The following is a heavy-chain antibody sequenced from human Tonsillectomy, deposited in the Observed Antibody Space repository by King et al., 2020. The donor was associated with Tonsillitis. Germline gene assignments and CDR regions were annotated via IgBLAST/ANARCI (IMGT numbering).Heavy chain of an antibody. CDR2: INPSGGST. CDR1: GYTFTSYY. CDR3: ARDLGYCSGGSCFNDAFDI. Sequence: VQLVESGAEVKKPGASVKVSCKASGYTFTSYYMHWVRQAPGQGLEWMGIINPSGGSTSYAQKFQGRVTMTRNTSTSTVYMELSSLRSEDTAVYYCARDLGYCSGGSCFNDAFDIWGQGTMVTVSS. J-gene: IGHJ3*02. D-gene: IGHD2-15*01. V-gene: IGHV1-46*01.